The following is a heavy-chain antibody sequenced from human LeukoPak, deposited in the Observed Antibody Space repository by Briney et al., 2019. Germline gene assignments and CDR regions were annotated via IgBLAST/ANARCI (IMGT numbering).Heavy chain of an antibody. CDR2: ISGSGGST. J-gene: IGHJ4*02. CDR1: GFTFSSYA. Sequence: GGSLRLSCAASGFTFSSYAMSWVRQAPGKGLEWVSAISGSGGSTYYADSVKGRFTISRDNSKNTLYLQMNSLRAEDTAVYYCAKGGGVLRYFDWLLDSIDYWGQGTLVTVSS. V-gene: IGHV3-23*01. D-gene: IGHD3-9*01. CDR3: AKGGGVLRYFDWLLDSIDY.